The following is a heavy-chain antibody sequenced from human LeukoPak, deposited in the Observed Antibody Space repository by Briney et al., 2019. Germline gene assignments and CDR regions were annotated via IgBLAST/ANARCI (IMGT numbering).Heavy chain of an antibody. J-gene: IGHJ4*02. Sequence: GGSLRLSCAASGFIFSSYSMNWVRQAPGKGLEWVSYISISSSTIYYADSVKGRFTISRDNSKDTLFLQMNSLRVEDTAVYYCAKSGLNRFDYWGQGALVTVSS. CDR3: AKSGLNRFDY. CDR2: ISISSSTI. D-gene: IGHD2-15*01. CDR1: GFIFSSYS. V-gene: IGHV3-48*01.